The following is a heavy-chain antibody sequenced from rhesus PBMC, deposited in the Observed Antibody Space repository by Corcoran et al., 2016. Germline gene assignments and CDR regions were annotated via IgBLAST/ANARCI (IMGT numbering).Heavy chain of an antibody. D-gene: IGHD4-4*01. CDR2: ISYSGNT. CDR1: GGPIRSNYYY. J-gene: IGHJ5-2*02. V-gene: IGHV4-122*02. CDR3: AGTSSYDV. Sequence: QVQLQASGPGLVKPSETPSLTCTVSGGPIRSNYYYWTWIRQAPGKGLEWIGYISYSGNTNYNPSLKSRVTILRDTSKNQFSLKLNSVTAADTAVYYCAGTSSYDVWGRGVLVTVSS.